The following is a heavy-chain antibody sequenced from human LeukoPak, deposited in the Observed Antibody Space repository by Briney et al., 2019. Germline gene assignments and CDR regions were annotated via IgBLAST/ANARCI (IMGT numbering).Heavy chain of an antibody. CDR2: MNPNSGNT. V-gene: IGHV1-8*01. CDR1: GYTFTSYD. J-gene: IGHJ6*02. Sequence: ASVKVSCKASGYTFTSYDINWARQATGQGLEWMGWMNPNSGNTGYAQKFQGRVTMTRNTSISTAYMELSSLRAEDTAVYYCARDLWDIGLPWAKPDYYGMDVWGQGTTVTVSS. CDR3: ARDLWDIGLPWAKPDYYGMDV. D-gene: IGHD1-26*01.